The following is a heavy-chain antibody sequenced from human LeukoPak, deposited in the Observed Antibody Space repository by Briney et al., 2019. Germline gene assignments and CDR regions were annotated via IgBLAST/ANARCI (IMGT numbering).Heavy chain of an antibody. D-gene: IGHD2-21*02. CDR3: AREVTRTSIVVVTRDARYGMGV. CDR2: IYSDGSNT. V-gene: IGHV3-74*01. J-gene: IGHJ6*02. CDR1: GFTFSSYW. Sequence: GGSLRLSCAASGFTFSSYWMDWVRQAPGKGLVWVWRIYSDGSNTSYADSVKGRFTISRDNAKNTLYLQMNSLRAEDTAVYYCAREVTRTSIVVVTRDARYGMGVWGQGTTVTVSS.